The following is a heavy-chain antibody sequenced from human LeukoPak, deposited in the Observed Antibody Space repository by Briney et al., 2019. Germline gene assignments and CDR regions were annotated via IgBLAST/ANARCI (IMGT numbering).Heavy chain of an antibody. CDR3: AREGSRDFWSGPVYYFDY. CDR2: IHYSGST. CDR1: GGSISNYY. J-gene: IGHJ4*02. V-gene: IGHV4-59*01. D-gene: IGHD3-3*01. Sequence: SETLSLTCTVSGGSISNYYWSWIRQPPGKGLEWIGYIHYSGSTYYNPSLTSRVTISIDTSKNQLSLRLSSVTAADTAVYYCAREGSRDFWSGPVYYFDYWGQGTPVTVSS.